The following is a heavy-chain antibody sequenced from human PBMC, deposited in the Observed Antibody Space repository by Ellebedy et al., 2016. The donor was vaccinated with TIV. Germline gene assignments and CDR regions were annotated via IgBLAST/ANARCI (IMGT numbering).Heavy chain of an antibody. V-gene: IGHV3-7*01. Sequence: GGSLRLXXAASGFTFSDYYMSWIRQVPGKGLEWVANIKQDGSEKYYVDSVKGRFTISRDNAKNSLYLQMSSLRAEDTAVYYCARDSPRSVYCSSSSCLYGSYYYYYYMDVWGKGTTVTVSS. CDR3: ARDSPRSVYCSSSSCLYGSYYYYYYMDV. CDR2: IKQDGSEK. D-gene: IGHD2-2*01. CDR1: GFTFSDYY. J-gene: IGHJ6*03.